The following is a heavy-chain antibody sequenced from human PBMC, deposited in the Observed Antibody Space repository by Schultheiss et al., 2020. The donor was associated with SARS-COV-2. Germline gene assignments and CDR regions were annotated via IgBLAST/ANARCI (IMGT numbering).Heavy chain of an antibody. CDR2: ISAYNGNT. D-gene: IGHD2-8*01. Sequence: ASVKVSCKASGYTFTSYGISWVRQAPGQGLEWMGWISAYNGNTNYAQKLQGRVTMTTDTSTSTAYMELRSLRSDDTAVYYCATDEYCTNGVCFIHWGQGTLVTGSS. CDR3: ATDEYCTNGVCFIH. J-gene: IGHJ4*02. CDR1: GYTFTSYG. V-gene: IGHV1-18*01.